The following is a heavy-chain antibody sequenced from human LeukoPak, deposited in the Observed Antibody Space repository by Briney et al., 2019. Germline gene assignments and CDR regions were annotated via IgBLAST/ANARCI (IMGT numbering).Heavy chain of an antibody. D-gene: IGHD2-2*01. V-gene: IGHV3-21*06. CDR1: RLTFRNYD. CDR3: AREDASGFDI. Sequence: GESLRLSCAASRLTFRNYDMNWVRQAPGKGLEWVSSISNSGTYTYYADSVKGRFTISRDNAKNFLYLQIHSLRPDDTAVYYCAREDASGFDIWGQGTMVTVSS. J-gene: IGHJ3*02. CDR2: ISNSGTYT.